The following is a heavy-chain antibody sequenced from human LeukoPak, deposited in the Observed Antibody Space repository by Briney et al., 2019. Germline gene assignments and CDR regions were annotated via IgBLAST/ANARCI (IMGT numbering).Heavy chain of an antibody. CDR1: GGSISSHY. V-gene: IGHV4-59*11. Sequence: PSETLSLTCTVSGGSISSHYWSWIRQPPGKGLEWIGYIFDSGSTNYNPSLKSRVTISVDTSKNQFSLKLSSVTAADTAVYYCARVKGRIVVVVAAGRSAWFDPWGQGTLVTVSS. CDR3: ARVKGRIVVVVAAGRSAWFDP. D-gene: IGHD2-15*01. CDR2: IFDSGST. J-gene: IGHJ5*02.